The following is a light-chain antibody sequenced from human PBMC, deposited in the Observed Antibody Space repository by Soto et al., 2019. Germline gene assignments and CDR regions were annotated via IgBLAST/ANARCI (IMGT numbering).Light chain of an antibody. CDR2: GNS. CDR3: QSYDSSLSAVV. Sequence: QAVVTQPPSVSGAPGQRVTISCTGSSSNIGAGYDVHWYQQLPGTAPKLLIYGNSNRPSGVPDRFSGSKSGTSASLAITGLQAADEADYYCQSYDSSLSAVVFGGGTQLTVL. V-gene: IGLV1-40*01. CDR1: SSNIGAGYD. J-gene: IGLJ2*01.